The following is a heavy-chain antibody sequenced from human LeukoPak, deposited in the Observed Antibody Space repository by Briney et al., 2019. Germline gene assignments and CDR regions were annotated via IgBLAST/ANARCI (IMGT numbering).Heavy chain of an antibody. CDR3: TTDRGWYYFDY. V-gene: IGHV3-15*01. Sequence: PGGSLRLTCVASGFAFSNAWMSWVRQAPGKGLEWVGRIKSKTDGGTTDYAAPVKGRFTISRDDSKNTLYLQMNSLKTEDTAVYYCTTDRGWYYFDYWGQGTLVTVSS. D-gene: IGHD6-19*01. J-gene: IGHJ4*02. CDR2: IKSKTDGGTT. CDR1: GFAFSNAW.